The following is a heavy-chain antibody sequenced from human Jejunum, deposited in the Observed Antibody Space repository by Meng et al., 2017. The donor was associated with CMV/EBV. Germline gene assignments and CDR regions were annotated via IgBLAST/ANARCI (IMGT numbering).Heavy chain of an antibody. D-gene: IGHD3-3*01. CDR1: GFTFSDAW. V-gene: IGHV3-15*01. CDR2: IKAKTDGEPT. CDR3: TRSKVGDFDY. J-gene: IGHJ4*02. Sequence: QVVGYGGGLVKPGVSLRLSCAVSGFTFSDAWMSWVRQAPGKGLEWVGRIKAKTDGEPTDYAAPVKGRFTLSRDDSKNTAYLQMDSLKTDDTAVYYCTRSKVGDFDYWGQGTLVTVSS.